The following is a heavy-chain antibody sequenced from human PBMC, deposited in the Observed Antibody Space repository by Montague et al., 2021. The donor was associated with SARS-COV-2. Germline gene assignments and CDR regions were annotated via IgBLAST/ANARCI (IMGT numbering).Heavy chain of an antibody. CDR3: ARGVRQLGVRYYYYYIDV. Sequence: SETLSLTCAVYGGSFSGYYWSWIRQPPGKGLEWIGEINHSGSTNYNPSLKSRVTISMDTSKSQFSLKLSSVTAADTAVYYRARGVRQLGVRYYYYYIDVWDKGTTVTVSS. J-gene: IGHJ6*03. CDR2: INHSGST. D-gene: IGHD6-6*01. V-gene: IGHV4-34*01. CDR1: GGSFSGYY.